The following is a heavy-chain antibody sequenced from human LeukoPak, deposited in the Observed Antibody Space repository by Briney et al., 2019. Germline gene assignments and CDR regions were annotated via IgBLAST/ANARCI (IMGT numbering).Heavy chain of an antibody. J-gene: IGHJ4*02. V-gene: IGHV3-43*02. Sequence: PGGSLRLSCAASGFTFDDYAMHWVRQAPGKGLEWVSLISGDGGSTYYADSVKGRFTISRDNAKNLLYLQMNSLRDEDTAMYYCARVSAPGTSGWYFGYWGQGTLVTVSS. CDR1: GFTFDDYA. CDR2: ISGDGGST. CDR3: ARVSAPGTSGWYFGY. D-gene: IGHD6-19*01.